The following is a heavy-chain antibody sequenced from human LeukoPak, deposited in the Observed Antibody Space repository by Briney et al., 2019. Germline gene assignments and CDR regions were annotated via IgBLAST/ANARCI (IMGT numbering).Heavy chain of an antibody. D-gene: IGHD2-2*01. J-gene: IGHJ4*02. CDR1: RYIFTGYF. CDR3: AREPPYTGHCDITTCDVSRFDL. CDR2: INPKNCGT. Sequence: ASVKVSCKASRYIFTGYFIHWVRQVPGQGLEWMGWINPKNCGTNPAEKFQGRVNMTRDTSLSTAFMELTGLTSDDTAVYFCAREPPYTGHCDITTCDVSRFDLWGQGTLITVSS. V-gene: IGHV1-2*02.